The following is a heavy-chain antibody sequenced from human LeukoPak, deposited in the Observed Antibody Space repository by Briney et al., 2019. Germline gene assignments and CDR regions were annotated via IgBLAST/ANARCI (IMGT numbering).Heavy chain of an antibody. CDR2: IDPDGSNT. D-gene: IGHD2-15*01. Sequence: GGSLRLSCAASGFTFSNYWVHWVRQAPGKGLVWVSRIDPDGSNTNYADSVKGRFPISRDNAKNMPYLQMNSLRAEDTAVYYCARAWSGHDAFDIWGQGTMVTVSS. CDR1: GFTFSNYW. V-gene: IGHV3-74*01. J-gene: IGHJ3*02. CDR3: ARAWSGHDAFDI.